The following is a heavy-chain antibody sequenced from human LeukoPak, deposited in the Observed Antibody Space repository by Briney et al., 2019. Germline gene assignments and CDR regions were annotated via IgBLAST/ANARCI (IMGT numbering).Heavy chain of an antibody. V-gene: IGHV3-30*03. Sequence: PGRSLRLSCAASGFTFSSYGMHWVRQAPGKGLEWAAVISYDGSNKYYADSVKGRFTISRDNSKNTLYLQMNSLRAEDTAVYYCARDPYSGYDYDYGDYVGLRTGDYWGQGTLVTVSS. CDR1: GFTFSSYG. CDR2: ISYDGSNK. CDR3: ARDPYSGYDYDYGDYVGLRTGDY. D-gene: IGHD5-12*01. J-gene: IGHJ4*02.